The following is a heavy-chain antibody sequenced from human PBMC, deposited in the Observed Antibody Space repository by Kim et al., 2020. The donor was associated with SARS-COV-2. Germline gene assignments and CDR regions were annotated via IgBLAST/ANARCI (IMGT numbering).Heavy chain of an antibody. CDR1: GGSFSGYY. CDR3: ARGGVVVVAATPEDYYYYYGMDV. Sequence: SETLSLTCAVYGGSFSGYYWSWIRQPPGKGLEWIGEINHSGSTNYNPSLKSRVTISVDTSKNQFSLKLSSVTAADTAVYYCARGGVVVVAATPEDYYYYYGMDVWGQGTTVTVSS. J-gene: IGHJ6*02. D-gene: IGHD2-15*01. CDR2: INHSGST. V-gene: IGHV4-34*01.